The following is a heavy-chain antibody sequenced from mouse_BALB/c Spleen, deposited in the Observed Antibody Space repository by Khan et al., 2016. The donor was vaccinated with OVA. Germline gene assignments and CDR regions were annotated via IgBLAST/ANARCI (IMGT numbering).Heavy chain of an antibody. V-gene: IGHV3-2*02. CDR3: ERVYGGAFAY. D-gene: IGHD2-10*02. CDR2: ISYSGNT. CDR1: GYSITSYYA. J-gene: IGHJ2*01. Sequence: EVKLLESGPGLVKPSQSLSLTCTVTGYSITSYYAWNWIRQFPGNKLEWMGFISYSGNTKYNPSLKSRISVTRDTSKNQFFMQLNSVTSEDTATYSLERVYGGAFAYWGQGTTLTVSS.